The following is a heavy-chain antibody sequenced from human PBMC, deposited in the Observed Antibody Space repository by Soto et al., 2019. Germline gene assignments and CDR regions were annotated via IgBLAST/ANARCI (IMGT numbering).Heavy chain of an antibody. CDR2: ISSGRPTI. CDR3: ARGGAARPDY. D-gene: IGHD6-6*01. J-gene: IGHJ4*02. CDR1: GFTFSNYG. Sequence: VQLVESGGGVVQPGRSLRLSCAASGFTFSNYGMNWVRQAPGKGLAWVSYISSGRPTIQYADSVKGRFTISRDNAKNSLYLQMNSLRDEDTAVYYCARGGAARPDYWGQGTLVTVSS. V-gene: IGHV3-48*02.